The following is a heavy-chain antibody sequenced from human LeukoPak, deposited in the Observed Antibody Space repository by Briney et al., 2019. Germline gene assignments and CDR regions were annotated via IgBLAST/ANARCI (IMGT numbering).Heavy chain of an antibody. V-gene: IGHV3-30*19. J-gene: IGHJ6*02. CDR2: ISYDGSNK. CDR1: GFTFSSYG. CDR3: ARGHGTYYYGMDV. D-gene: IGHD1-1*01. Sequence: GGSLRLSCAASGFTFSSYGMHWVRQAPGKGLEWVAVISYDGSNKYYADSVKGRFTISRDNSKNTLYLQMNSLRAEDTAVYYCARGHGTYYYGMDVWGQGTTVTVSS.